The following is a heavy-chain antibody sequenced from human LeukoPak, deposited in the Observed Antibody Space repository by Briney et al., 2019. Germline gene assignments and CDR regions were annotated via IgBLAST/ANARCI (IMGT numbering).Heavy chain of an antibody. CDR3: ARAGYSSSWYVANDY. CDR2: INHSGST. Sequence: SETLSLTCAVYGGSFNGYYWSWIRQPPGKGLEWIGEINHSGSTNYNPSLKSRVTISVDTSKNQFSLKLSSVTAADTAVYYCARAGYSSSWYVANDYWGQGTLVTVSS. CDR1: GGSFNGYY. V-gene: IGHV4-34*01. J-gene: IGHJ4*02. D-gene: IGHD6-13*01.